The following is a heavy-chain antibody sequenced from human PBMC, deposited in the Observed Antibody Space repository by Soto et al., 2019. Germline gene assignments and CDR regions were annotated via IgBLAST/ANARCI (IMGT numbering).Heavy chain of an antibody. CDR3: ARERYSSGWYGAFDI. V-gene: IGHV1-18*01. D-gene: IGHD6-19*01. J-gene: IGHJ3*02. Sequence: ASVKVSCKASGYTFTSYGISWVRQAPGQGLEWMGWISAYNSNTNYAQKLQGRVTMTTDTSASTAYMELRSLRSDDTAVYYCARERYSSGWYGAFDIWGQGTMVTVSS. CDR1: GYTFTSYG. CDR2: ISAYNSNT.